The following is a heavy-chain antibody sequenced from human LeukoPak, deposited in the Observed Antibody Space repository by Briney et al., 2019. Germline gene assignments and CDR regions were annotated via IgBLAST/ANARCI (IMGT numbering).Heavy chain of an antibody. D-gene: IGHD2-15*01. J-gene: IGHJ4*02. CDR3: ATTAYCSGGSCYWDYFDY. V-gene: IGHV3-30*03. Sequence: GRSLRLSCAASGFTFSSYGMHWVRQAPGKGLEWVAVISYDGSNKYYGDSVKGRFTISRDNSKNTLYLQMNSLRAEDTAVYYCATTAYCSGGSCYWDYFDYWGQGTLVTVSS. CDR2: ISYDGSNK. CDR1: GFTFSSYG.